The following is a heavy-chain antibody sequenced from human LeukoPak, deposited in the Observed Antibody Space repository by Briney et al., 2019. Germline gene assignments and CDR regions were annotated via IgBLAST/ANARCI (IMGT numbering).Heavy chain of an antibody. CDR1: GDSINNENW. V-gene: IGHV4-4*02. J-gene: IGHJ4*02. Sequence: SETLSLTCAVSGDSINNENWWIWVRQPPGKGLEWIGEIYRTGSTYCNPSLKSRVTISVDKSNNQFSLKLSSVTAADTAVYYCATRNRAWTLGWGQGTLVTVSS. CDR2: IYRTGST. CDR3: ATRNRAWTLG. D-gene: IGHD1-1*01.